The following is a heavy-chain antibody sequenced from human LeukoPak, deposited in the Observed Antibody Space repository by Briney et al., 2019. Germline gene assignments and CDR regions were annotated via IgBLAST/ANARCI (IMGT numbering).Heavy chain of an antibody. D-gene: IGHD1-1*01. Sequence: ASVKVSCKASGYTFSSDGISWVRQAPGQGLEWMGWISSYNGNTKYAERLQGRVTMTTDTSTSTAYMELRSLRSDDTAVYYCARVQLERSGEPFDYWGQGTLVTVSS. CDR1: GYTFSSDG. CDR2: ISSYNGNT. CDR3: ARVQLERSGEPFDY. V-gene: IGHV1-18*01. J-gene: IGHJ4*02.